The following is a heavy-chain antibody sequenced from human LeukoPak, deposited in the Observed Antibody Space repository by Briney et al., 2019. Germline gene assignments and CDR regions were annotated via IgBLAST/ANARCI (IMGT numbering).Heavy chain of an antibody. V-gene: IGHV3-7*03. CDR3: ARNNWFDA. J-gene: IGHJ5*02. CDR1: GFTFSNYW. CDR2: IKQDGSEK. Sequence: PGGSLRLSCAASGFTFSNYWMVWVRQAPGKGLEWVATIKQDGSEKYYLDSVKGRFTISRDNSKNTLYLQMNGLRAEDTAVYYCARNNWFDAWGQGTLVTVSS.